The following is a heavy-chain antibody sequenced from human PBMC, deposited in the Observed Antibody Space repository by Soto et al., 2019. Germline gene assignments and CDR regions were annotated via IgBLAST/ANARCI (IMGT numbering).Heavy chain of an antibody. CDR1: GGSISSSNW. D-gene: IGHD6-19*01. CDR2: IYHSGST. V-gene: IGHV4-4*02. J-gene: IGHJ4*02. CDR3: ASVAVSGWTTSLDY. Sequence: PSETLSLTCAVSGGSISSSNWWSWVPQPPGKGLEWIGEIYHSGSTNYNPSLKSRVTISVDKSKNQFSLKLSSVTAADTAVYYCASVAVSGWTTSLDYWGQGTLVTVSS.